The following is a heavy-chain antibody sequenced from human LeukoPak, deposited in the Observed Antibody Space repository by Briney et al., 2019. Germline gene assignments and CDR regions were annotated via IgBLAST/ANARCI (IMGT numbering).Heavy chain of an antibody. CDR1: GFTFTNHA. D-gene: IGHD5-18*01. V-gene: IGHV3-23*01. Sequence: GGSLRLSCAASGFTFTNHAMSWVRQAPGKGLQWVSVISGGGRTTEYADSVKGRFTISRDNSKNTLSLQMDSLRVEDTAIYYCAKNVMVKRYFDSWGQGTLVTVSS. CDR3: AKNVMVKRYFDS. J-gene: IGHJ4*02. CDR2: ISGGGRTT.